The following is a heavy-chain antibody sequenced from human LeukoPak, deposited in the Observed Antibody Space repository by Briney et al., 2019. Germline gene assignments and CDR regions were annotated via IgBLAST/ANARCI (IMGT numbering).Heavy chain of an antibody. Sequence: SETLSLTCAVYGGSFSGYYWSWIRQPPGKGLEWIGEINHSGSTNYNPSLKSRVTISVDTSKNQFSLKLSSVTAADTAVYYCARDHGYYYGMDVWGQGTTVTVSS. CDR1: GGSFSGYY. CDR2: INHSGST. V-gene: IGHV4-34*01. J-gene: IGHJ6*02. CDR3: ARDHGYYYGMDV.